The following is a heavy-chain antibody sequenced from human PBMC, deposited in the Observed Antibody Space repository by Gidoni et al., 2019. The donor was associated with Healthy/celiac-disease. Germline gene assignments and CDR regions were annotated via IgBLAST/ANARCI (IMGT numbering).Heavy chain of an antibody. CDR3: ASRGFPTVTTDYGMDV. CDR1: GFTVSSNY. CDR2: IYSGGST. Sequence: EVQLVESGGGLVQPGGSLRLSCAASGFTVSSNYMSWVRQAPGKGLGWVSVIYSGGSTYYADSVKGRFTISRDNSKNTLYLQMNSLRAEDTAVYYCASRGFPTVTTDYGMDVWGQGTTVTVSS. J-gene: IGHJ6*02. D-gene: IGHD4-17*01. V-gene: IGHV3-66*02.